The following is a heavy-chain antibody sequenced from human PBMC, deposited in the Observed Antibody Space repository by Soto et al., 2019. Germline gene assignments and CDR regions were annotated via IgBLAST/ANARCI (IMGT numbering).Heavy chain of an antibody. D-gene: IGHD4-17*01. CDR3: AKDIGDYGDYVDY. CDR2: ISYDGSNK. CDR1: GFTFSSYG. V-gene: IGHV3-30*18. J-gene: IGHJ4*02. Sequence: QVQLVGSGGGVVQPGRSLRLSCAASGFTFSSYGMHWVRQAPGKGLEWVAVISYDGSNKYYADSVKGRFTISRDNSKNTLYLQMNSLRAEDTAVYYCAKDIGDYGDYVDYWGQGTLVTVSS.